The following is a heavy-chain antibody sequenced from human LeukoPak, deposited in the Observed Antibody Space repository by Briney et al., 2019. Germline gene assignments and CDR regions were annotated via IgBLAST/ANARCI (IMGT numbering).Heavy chain of an antibody. J-gene: IGHJ4*02. CDR1: GHPISSGSCY. CDR2: IYTSGCT. V-gene: IGHV4-61*02. Sequence: TLFLTCCVHGHPISSGSCYSSWIRQPAGKGLEWIGRIYTSGCTNYNPSHKSRVTISVDTSKNQCSLKLGSVTAADTAVYYCARDRVYYDSSGYGFGYCGQGSLVTVSS. CDR3: ARDRVYYDSSGYGFGY. D-gene: IGHD3-22*01.